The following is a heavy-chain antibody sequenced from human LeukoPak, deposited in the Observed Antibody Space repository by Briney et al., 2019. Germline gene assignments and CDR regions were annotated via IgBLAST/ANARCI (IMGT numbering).Heavy chain of an antibody. CDR1: GGSFSGYY. V-gene: IGHV4-34*01. J-gene: IGHJ3*02. D-gene: IGHD1-1*01. CDR2: INHSGST. Sequence: SETLSLTCAVYGGSFSGYYWSWIRQPPGKGLEWIGEINHSGSTNYNPSLKSRVTISVDTSKNQFSLKLSSVTAADTAVYYCARATGGAFDIWDQGTMVTVSS. CDR3: ARATGGAFDI.